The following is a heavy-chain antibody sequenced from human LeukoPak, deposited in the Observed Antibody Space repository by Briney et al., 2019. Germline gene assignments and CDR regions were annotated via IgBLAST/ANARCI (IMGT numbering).Heavy chain of an antibody. CDR1: GGSFSGYY. Sequence: SETLSLTCAVYGGSFSGYYWSWIRQPPGKGLEWIGEINHSGSTNYNPSLKSRVTISVDTSKNQFSLKLSSVTAAGTAVYYCARGRYYYDSSGSPGWFDPWGQGTLVTVSS. CDR3: ARGRYYYDSSGSPGWFDP. CDR2: INHSGST. J-gene: IGHJ5*02. V-gene: IGHV4-34*01. D-gene: IGHD3-22*01.